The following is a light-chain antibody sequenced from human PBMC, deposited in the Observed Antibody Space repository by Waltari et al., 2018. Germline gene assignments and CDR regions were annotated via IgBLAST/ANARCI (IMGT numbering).Light chain of an antibody. V-gene: IGKV1-5*03. CDR1: QSTSSW. CDR3: QQYNSYPWT. CDR2: KAS. J-gene: IGKJ1*01. Sequence: DIQMTPSPSTLSACVGDRATITCRASQSTSSWLAWYQQKPGKAPKLLIYKASSSESRVPSRFSGSGSGTEFTLTISSLQPHDFATNYCQQYNSYPWTFGQGTKVEIK.